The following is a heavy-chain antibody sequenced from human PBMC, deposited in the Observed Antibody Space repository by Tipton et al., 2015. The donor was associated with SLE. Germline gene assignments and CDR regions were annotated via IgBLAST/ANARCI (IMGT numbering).Heavy chain of an antibody. Sequence: TLSLTCAVYGGSFSGYSWSWIRQPPGKGLEWIGEINHSGSTNCNPSLKSRVTISVDTSENQVSLKLNSVTAADTAVYYCARGKTRVEYWGQGTLVTVSS. D-gene: IGHD1-14*01. V-gene: IGHV4-34*01. CDR3: ARGKTRVEY. CDR2: INHSGST. J-gene: IGHJ4*02. CDR1: GGSFSGYS.